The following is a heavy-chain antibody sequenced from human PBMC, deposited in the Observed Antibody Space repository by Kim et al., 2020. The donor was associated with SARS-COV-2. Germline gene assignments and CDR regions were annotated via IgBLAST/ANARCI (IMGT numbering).Heavy chain of an antibody. Sequence: ASVKVSCQASGYTFTSYAINWVRQAPGQGLEWLGWMNTNSGNPAYAQRFQGRLIMPRNTSISTAYMELSSLRAEDTAVYYCARARRRSVCGILSGYYYY. D-gene: IGHD3-3*02. CDR1: GYTFTSYA. CDR2: MNTNSGNP. V-gene: IGHV1-8*01. CDR3: ARARRRSVCGILSGYYYY. J-gene: IGHJ6*01.